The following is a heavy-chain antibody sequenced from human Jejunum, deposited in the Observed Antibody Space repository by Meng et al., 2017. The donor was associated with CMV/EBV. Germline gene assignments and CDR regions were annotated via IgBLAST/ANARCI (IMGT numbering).Heavy chain of an antibody. CDR3: ARDLTNKWFYY. D-gene: IGHD1-26*01. V-gene: IGHV4-39*07. Sequence: QLTTSGPRPVKPEETLSLPRTASGAPISSGSHPLALFRQPPGKRLEWIGSMYFSGIADYNPSLQSRATISLHATQKQFSLRLTSVTAADSAVYFCARDLTNKWFYYWGQGTLVTVSS. CDR2: MYFSGIA. J-gene: IGHJ4*02. CDR1: GAPISSGSHP.